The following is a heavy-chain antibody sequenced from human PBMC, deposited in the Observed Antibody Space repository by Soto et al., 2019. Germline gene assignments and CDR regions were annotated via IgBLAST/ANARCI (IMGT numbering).Heavy chain of an antibody. CDR1: DFIFSHYT. CDR3: ARGVVVPTYYHPMDV. Sequence: PGGSLRLSCAASDFIFSHYTMHWVRQAPGKGLEWVAAIWYDGSNKYYADSVKGRFTISRDNSKNTLYLHMNSLRADDTAVYYCARGVVVPTYYHPMDVWGPGTTVTVSS. V-gene: IGHV3-33*01. CDR2: IWYDGSNK. D-gene: IGHD2-2*01. J-gene: IGHJ6*02.